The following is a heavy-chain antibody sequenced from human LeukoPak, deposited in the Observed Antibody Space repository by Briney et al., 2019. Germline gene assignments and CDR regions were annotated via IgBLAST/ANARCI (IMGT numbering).Heavy chain of an antibody. J-gene: IGHJ4*02. CDR1: GFTFSLYT. D-gene: IGHD5-12*01. CDR3: ARGRYSGTTYYFDY. Sequence: GGSLRLSCAASGFTFSLYTMSWVRQVPGKGLEWVANIKKDGSETYYVDSVKGRFTISRDNAKNSLYLQMNSLRAEDTAMYYCARGRYSGTTYYFDYWGQGTLVTVSS. CDR2: IKKDGSET. V-gene: IGHV3-7*03.